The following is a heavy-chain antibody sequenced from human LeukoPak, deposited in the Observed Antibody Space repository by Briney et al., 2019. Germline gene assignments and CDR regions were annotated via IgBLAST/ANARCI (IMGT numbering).Heavy chain of an antibody. D-gene: IGHD1-20*01. V-gene: IGHV1-46*01. CDR1: GYTFTSYY. CDR3: ARDAAITGTPGTFDY. CDR2: INPSGGST. J-gene: IGHJ4*02. Sequence: ASVKVSCKASGYTFTSYYIHWVRQAPGQGLEWMGIINPSGGSTSYAQKFQGRVTMTRDMSTSTVYMELSSLRSEDTAVYYCARDAAITGTPGTFDYWGQGTLVTVSS.